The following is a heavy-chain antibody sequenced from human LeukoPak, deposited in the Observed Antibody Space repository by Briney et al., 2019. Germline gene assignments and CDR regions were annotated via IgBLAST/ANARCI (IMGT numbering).Heavy chain of an antibody. CDR3: ARALTSSGWYFDY. V-gene: IGHV3-23*01. CDR1: GFTFSSYA. D-gene: IGHD6-19*01. Sequence: GGSLRLSCAASGFTFSSYAMSWVRQAPGKGLEWVSAISGSGGSTYYADSVKGRFTISRDNSKNTLYLQMNSLRAEDTAVYYCARALTSSGWYFDYWGQGTLVTVSS. CDR2: ISGSGGST. J-gene: IGHJ4*02.